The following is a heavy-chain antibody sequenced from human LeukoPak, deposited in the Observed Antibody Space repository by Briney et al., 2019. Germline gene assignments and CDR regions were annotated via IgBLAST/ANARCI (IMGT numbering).Heavy chain of an antibody. Sequence: GGSLRLSCAASGFTFSNYWMTWVRQAPGKGLEWVAIIKRDGSEKYYVDSVKGRFTISRDNAKSSLYLQMDSLRAEDTAVYYCARDLETYYNFWSGSYRTDYYYYMDVWGKGTTVTVSS. J-gene: IGHJ6*03. CDR2: IKRDGSEK. D-gene: IGHD3-3*01. CDR1: GFTFSNYW. V-gene: IGHV3-7*01. CDR3: ARDLETYYNFWSGSYRTDYYYYMDV.